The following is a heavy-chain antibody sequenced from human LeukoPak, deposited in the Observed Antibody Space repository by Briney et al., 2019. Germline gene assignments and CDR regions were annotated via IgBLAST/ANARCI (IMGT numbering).Heavy chain of an antibody. Sequence: ASVKVSCKASGYTFTGYYMHWVRQAPGQGREWMGWINPNNGDTKYAQSFLGRVTMTRDTSTTTAYMELSSLRSDDTAVYFCASYPRSIPTPPFDYWGQGTLVTVSS. D-gene: IGHD2-21*01. CDR1: GYTFTGYY. CDR3: ASYPRSIPTPPFDY. J-gene: IGHJ4*02. CDR2: INPNNGDT. V-gene: IGHV1-2*02.